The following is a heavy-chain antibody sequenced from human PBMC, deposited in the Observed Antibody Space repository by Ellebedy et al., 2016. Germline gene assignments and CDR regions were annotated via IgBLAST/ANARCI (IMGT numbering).Heavy chain of an antibody. CDR3: AKDINSSSWYLAFDI. D-gene: IGHD6-13*01. J-gene: IGHJ3*02. V-gene: IGHV3-9*01. Sequence: FSFSRDNAKNSLYLQMNSLRAEDTALYYCAKDINSSSWYLAFDIWGQGTMVTVSS.